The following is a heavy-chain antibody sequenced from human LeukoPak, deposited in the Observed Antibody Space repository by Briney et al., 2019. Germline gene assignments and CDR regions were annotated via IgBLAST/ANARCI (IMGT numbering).Heavy chain of an antibody. V-gene: IGHV4-59*07. CDR2: IYYSGST. D-gene: IGHD6-13*01. Sequence: SDTLSLTCTVSGGSISSYYWSWIRQPPGKGLEWIGYIYYSGSTNYSPSLKSRLTISVDTSKKQFSLKLSSVTAADTAVYYCARTYGSSGLGYFDLWGRGTLVTVSS. CDR1: GGSISSYY. CDR3: ARTYGSSGLGYFDL. J-gene: IGHJ2*01.